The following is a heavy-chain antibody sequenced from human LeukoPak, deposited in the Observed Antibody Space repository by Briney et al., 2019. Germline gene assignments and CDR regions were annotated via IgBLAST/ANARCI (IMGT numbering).Heavy chain of an antibody. CDR3: ARNIYSSSWYYFDY. CDR1: GGSITGYY. V-gene: IGHV4-34*01. CDR2: IHYTGAT. D-gene: IGHD6-13*01. J-gene: IGHJ4*02. Sequence: SETLSLTCAVYGGSITGYYWSWIRQTPGRGLEWVGEIHYTGATSYNPSLKSRATISTDTSKNQFSLKLSSVTAADTAVYYCARNIYSSSWYYFDYWGQGTLVTVSS.